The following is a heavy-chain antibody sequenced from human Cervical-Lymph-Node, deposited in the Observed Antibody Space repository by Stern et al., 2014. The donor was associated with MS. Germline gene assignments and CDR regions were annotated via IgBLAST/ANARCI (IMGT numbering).Heavy chain of an antibody. V-gene: IGHV1-18*01. CDR3: ARRYDFWSGYSSFDY. CDR1: GYTFTSYG. J-gene: IGHJ4*02. D-gene: IGHD3-3*01. CDR2: ISAYNGNT. Sequence: QVQLVESGAEVKKPGASVKVSCKASGYTFTSYGISWVRQAPGQGLEWMGWISAYNGNTTYAQKLQGRVTMTTDTSTSTAYMELRSLRSDDTAVYYCARRYDFWSGYSSFDYWGQGTLVTVSS.